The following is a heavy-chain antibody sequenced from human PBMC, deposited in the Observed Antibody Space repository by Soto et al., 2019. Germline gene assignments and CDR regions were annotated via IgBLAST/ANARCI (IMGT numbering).Heavy chain of an antibody. D-gene: IGHD6-6*01. CDR2: ISAYNGNT. CDR1: GYTFTSYG. J-gene: IGHJ6*02. CDR3: ARDRQQRVWDIYYYYGMDV. V-gene: IGHV1-18*01. Sequence: ASVKVSCKASGYTFTSYGISWVRQAPGQGLEWMGWISAYNGNTNYAQKLQGRVTMTTDTSTSTAYMELRSLGSDDTAVYYCARDRQQRVWDIYYYYGMDVWGQGTTVTVSS.